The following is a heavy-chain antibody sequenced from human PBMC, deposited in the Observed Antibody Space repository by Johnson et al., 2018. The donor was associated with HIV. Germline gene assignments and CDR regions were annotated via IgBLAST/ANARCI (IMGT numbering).Heavy chain of an antibody. Sequence: VQLVESGGGLVQPGGSLRLSCAASGFTFSDYYMSWVRQAPGKGLEWVSVIYSGGSTGYADSVKGRFTISRDNSKNTLYLQMNSLRAEDTAVYYCAKDDQNYYGSGSYYDAFDIWGQGIMVTVSS. J-gene: IGHJ3*02. D-gene: IGHD3-10*01. V-gene: IGHV3-66*02. CDR1: GFTFSDYY. CDR2: IYSGGST. CDR3: AKDDQNYYGSGSYYDAFDI.